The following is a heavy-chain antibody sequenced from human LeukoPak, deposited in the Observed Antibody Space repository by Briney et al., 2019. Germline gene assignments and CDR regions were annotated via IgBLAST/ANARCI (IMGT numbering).Heavy chain of an antibody. V-gene: IGHV3-11*01. CDR2: ISSSGSTI. CDR3: ARNNSSSWIFDY. D-gene: IGHD6-13*01. Sequence: GGSLRLSCAASGFAFSDYYMSWIRQAPGKGLEWVSYISSSGSTIYYADSVKGRFTISRDNAKNSLYLQMNSLRAEDTAVYYCARNNSSSWIFDYWGQGTLVTVSS. CDR1: GFAFSDYY. J-gene: IGHJ4*02.